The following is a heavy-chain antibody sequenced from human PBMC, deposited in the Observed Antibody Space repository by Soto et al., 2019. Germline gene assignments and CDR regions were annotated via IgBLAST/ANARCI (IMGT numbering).Heavy chain of an antibody. V-gene: IGHV1-69*01. CDR1: GGTFSSYT. CDR3: AIGSTYSGEFEF. J-gene: IGHJ4*02. CDR2: FVPIDGTT. D-gene: IGHD1-26*01. Sequence: VQLVQSGAEVKQPGSSVKVSCKASGGTFSSYTVTWVRQAPGQGLEWMGGFVPIDGTTDYSQNFQGRLTITADESATTGYMELSSLTSDDTARYYCAIGSTYSGEFEFWGQGTLVTVSS.